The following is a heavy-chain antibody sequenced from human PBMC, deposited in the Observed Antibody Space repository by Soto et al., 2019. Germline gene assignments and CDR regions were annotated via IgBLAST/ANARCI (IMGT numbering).Heavy chain of an antibody. V-gene: IGHV4-59*01. CDR2: IYYSGST. CDR1: GLSFSGYY. CDR3: ARGSGYEQIFDY. Sequence: SETLSLTCAFYGLSFSGYYWSWIRQPPGKGLEWIGYIYYSGSTNYNPSLKSRVTISVDTSKNQFSLKLSSVTAADTAVYYCARGSGYEQIFDYWGQGTLVTVSS. D-gene: IGHD5-12*01. J-gene: IGHJ4*02.